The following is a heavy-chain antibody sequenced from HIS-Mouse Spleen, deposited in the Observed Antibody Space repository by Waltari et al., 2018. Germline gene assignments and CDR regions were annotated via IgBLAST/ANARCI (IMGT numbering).Heavy chain of an antibody. J-gene: IGHJ3*02. Sequence: QVQLVESGGGVVQPGRSLRLSCAASGFTFSSYAMHWVRQAPGKGLEWVAVISYDGRNKYYADSVKGRFTISRDNSKNTLYLQMNSLRAEDTAVYYCAGEFPGIAVAGTAFDIWGQGTMVTVSS. CDR3: AGEFPGIAVAGTAFDI. D-gene: IGHD6-19*01. CDR1: GFTFSSYA. CDR2: ISYDGRNK. V-gene: IGHV3-30*04.